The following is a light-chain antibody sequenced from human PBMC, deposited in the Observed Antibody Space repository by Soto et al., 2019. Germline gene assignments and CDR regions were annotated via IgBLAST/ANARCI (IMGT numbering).Light chain of an antibody. CDR1: QDISNY. Sequence: DIQRTHSPSSLSASVGDRVTITCQASQDISNYLNWYQQKPGKAPKLLIYDASNLETGVPSRFSGSGSGTDFTFTISSLQPEDIATYYCQQYDNLPLTFGGGTKVDIK. J-gene: IGKJ4*01. V-gene: IGKV1-33*01. CDR2: DAS. CDR3: QQYDNLPLT.